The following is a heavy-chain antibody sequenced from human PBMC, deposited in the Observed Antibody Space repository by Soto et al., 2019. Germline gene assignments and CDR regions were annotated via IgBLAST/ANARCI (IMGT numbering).Heavy chain of an antibody. CDR1: GFTFSMFA. D-gene: IGHD3-10*01. V-gene: IGHV3-23*01. CDR3: AKVMGSTSSTANFDY. Sequence: LRLSCAASGFTFSMFAMNWVRQAPGKGLEWVASISYSGGSTNYADSVRGRFTISRDNSKNTLSLQMTSLRAEDTAVYYCAKVMGSTSSTANFDYWGRGTLVTVSS. CDR2: ISYSGGST. J-gene: IGHJ4*02.